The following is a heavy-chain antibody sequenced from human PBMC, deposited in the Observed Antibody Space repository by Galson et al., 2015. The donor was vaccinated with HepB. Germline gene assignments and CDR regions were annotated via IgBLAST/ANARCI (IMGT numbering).Heavy chain of an antibody. V-gene: IGHV3-21*01. CDR3: VVYGSGRGYFDY. CDR2: ISSSSSYI. CDR1: GFTFSSYS. D-gene: IGHD3-10*01. Sequence: SLRLSCAASGFTFSSYSMNWVRQAPGKGLEWVSSISSSSSYIYYADSVKGRFTISRDNAKNSLYLQMNSLRAEDTAVYYCVVYGSGRGYFDYWGQGTLVTVSS. J-gene: IGHJ4*02.